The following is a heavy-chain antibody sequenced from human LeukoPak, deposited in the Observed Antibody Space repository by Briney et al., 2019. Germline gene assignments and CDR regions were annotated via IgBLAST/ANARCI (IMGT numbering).Heavy chain of an antibody. Sequence: GRSLRLSCAASGFTFSSYAMHWVRQAPGKGLEWVAVISYDGSNKYYADSVKGRFTISRDNSKNTLYLQMNSLRAEDTAVYYCARDQTLKQQLPYFDYWGQGTLVTVSS. CDR3: ARDQTLKQQLPYFDY. J-gene: IGHJ4*02. D-gene: IGHD6-13*01. CDR1: GFTFSSYA. V-gene: IGHV3-30-3*01. CDR2: ISYDGSNK.